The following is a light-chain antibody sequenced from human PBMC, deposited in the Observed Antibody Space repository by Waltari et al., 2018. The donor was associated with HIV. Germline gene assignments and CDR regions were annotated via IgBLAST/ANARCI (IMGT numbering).Light chain of an antibody. J-gene: IGKJ5*01. CDR3: QQYYKWLLT. CDR1: QSVSSK. Sequence: EIVMLQSPATLSVSPGERATLSCRASQSVSSKLAWYQQKPGQAPRLLIYGASTRATGIPGRFSGSESGTEFILSISSQQAESCAVYYCQQYYKWLLTFGQGTRLEIK. CDR2: GAS. V-gene: IGKV3D-15*01.